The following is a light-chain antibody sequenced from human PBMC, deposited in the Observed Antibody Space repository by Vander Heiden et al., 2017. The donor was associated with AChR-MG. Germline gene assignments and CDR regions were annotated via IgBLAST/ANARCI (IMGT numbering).Light chain of an antibody. CDR1: PGTFSTGHS. J-gene: IGLJ3*02. Sequence: VVTQEPSLTVSPGGTVTLPCGSTPGTFSTGHSHSWFPHKPGKAPRTLIFNTDNRHTWTPDRFSGSLLGGKAALTLSGAQAEDEADYYCVLSYTGAWVFGGGTKLTVL. V-gene: IGLV7-46*01. CDR2: NTD. CDR3: VLSYTGAWV.